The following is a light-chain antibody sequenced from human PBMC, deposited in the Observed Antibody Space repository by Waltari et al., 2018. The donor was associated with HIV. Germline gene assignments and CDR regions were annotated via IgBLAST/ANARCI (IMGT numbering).Light chain of an antibody. V-gene: IGLV1-44*01. CDR1: SSNIGKTP. Sequence: QSVLTQPPSASGTPGQRVTISCSGSSSNIGKTPVNWYQQLPGTAPKPLIYSSNQRPSGVPDRFSGSKSGTSASLAISGLQSEDEADYFCAAWDDSLDGHVLFGGGTKLTVL. CDR3: AAWDDSLDGHVL. J-gene: IGLJ2*01. CDR2: SSN.